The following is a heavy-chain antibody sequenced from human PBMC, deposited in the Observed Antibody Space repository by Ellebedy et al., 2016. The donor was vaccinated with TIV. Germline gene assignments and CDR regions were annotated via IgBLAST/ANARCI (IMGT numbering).Heavy chain of an antibody. CDR2: INHSGSI. J-gene: IGHJ6*02. V-gene: IGHV4-39*07. CDR3: ARAIQTPTGGCYGMDV. Sequence: MPSETLSLTCTVSGDSISSSTYYWGWIRQPPGKGLEWIGEINHSGSINYNPSLKSRVTIAVDTSKNQFSLKVNSVTAADTAVYYSARAIQTPTGGCYGMDVWGQGTTVTVSS. D-gene: IGHD2-21*01. CDR1: GDSISSSTYY.